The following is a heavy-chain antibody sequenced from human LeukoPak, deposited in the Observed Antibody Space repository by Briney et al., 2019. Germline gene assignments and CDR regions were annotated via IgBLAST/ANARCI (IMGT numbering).Heavy chain of an antibody. D-gene: IGHD6-13*01. CDR3: ARDRDGSSWYQGDYYYYGMDV. Sequence: SETLSLTCTVSGGSISSYYWSWIRQPPGKGLEWIGYIYYSGSTNYNPSLKSRVTISVDTSKNQFSLKLSSVTAADTAVYYCARDRDGSSWYQGDYYYYGMDVWGQGTTVTVSS. CDR1: GGSISSYY. CDR2: IYYSGST. J-gene: IGHJ6*02. V-gene: IGHV4-59*01.